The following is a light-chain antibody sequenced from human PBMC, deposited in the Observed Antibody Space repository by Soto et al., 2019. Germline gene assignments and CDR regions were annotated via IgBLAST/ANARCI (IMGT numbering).Light chain of an antibody. CDR3: FSYAGSYTLGV. Sequence: QSALTQPRSVSGSPGQSVTISCTGTSSDVGGYNFVSWYQHHPGKAPKLIIYDVTKRPSGVPDRFSGSKSGNTASLTISGLQAEDEADYYCFSYAGSYTLGVFGGGTK. CDR2: DVT. J-gene: IGLJ2*01. V-gene: IGLV2-11*01. CDR1: SSDVGGYNF.